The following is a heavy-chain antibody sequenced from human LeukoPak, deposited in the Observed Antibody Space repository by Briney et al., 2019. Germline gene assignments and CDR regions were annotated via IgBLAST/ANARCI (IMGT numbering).Heavy chain of an antibody. V-gene: IGHV4-59*01. Sequence: PSETLFLTCTVSGGSISSYYWSWIRQPPGKGLEWIGYIYYSGSTNYNPSLKSRVTISVDTSKNQFSLKLSSVTAADTAVYYCARDIKDDFWSGYFDYWGQGTLVTVSS. CDR1: GGSISSYY. J-gene: IGHJ4*02. CDR3: ARDIKDDFWSGYFDY. CDR2: IYYSGST. D-gene: IGHD3-3*01.